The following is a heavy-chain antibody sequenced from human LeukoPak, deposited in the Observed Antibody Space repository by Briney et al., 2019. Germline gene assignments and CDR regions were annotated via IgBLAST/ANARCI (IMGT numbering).Heavy chain of an antibody. CDR2: IYYSGST. J-gene: IGHJ4*02. Sequence: SQTLSLTCTVSGGSISSGGYYWSWIRQHPGKGLEWIGYIYYSGSTNYNPSHKSRVTISVDTSKNQFSLKLSSVTAADTAVYYCAREGRTLRGYSYLHTFDYWGQGTLVTVSS. CDR3: AREGRTLRGYSYLHTFDY. V-gene: IGHV4-31*03. CDR1: GGSISSGGYY. D-gene: IGHD5-18*01.